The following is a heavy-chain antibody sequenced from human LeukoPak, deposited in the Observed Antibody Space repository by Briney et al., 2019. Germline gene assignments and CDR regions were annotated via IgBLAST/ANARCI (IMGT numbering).Heavy chain of an antibody. V-gene: IGHV5-51*01. CDR2: IYPGDSDT. CDR1: GYSFTSYW. CDR3: ARLWGKGRSYTTASGYRYFDY. D-gene: IGHD5-12*01. Sequence: GESLKISCKGSGYSFTSYWIGWVRQMPGKGLEWMGIIYPGDSDTRYSPSFQGQVTISADKSISTAYLQWSSLKASDTAMYYCARLWGKGRSYTTASGYRYFDYWGQGTLVTVSS. J-gene: IGHJ4*02.